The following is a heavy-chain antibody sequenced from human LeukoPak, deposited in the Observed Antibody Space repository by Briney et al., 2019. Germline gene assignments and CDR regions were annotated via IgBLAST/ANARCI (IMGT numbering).Heavy chain of an antibody. D-gene: IGHD2-15*01. CDR1: GFTVSSNY. CDR3: ARGYCSGDSCYPAPFDY. V-gene: IGHV3-53*01. J-gene: IGHJ4*02. CDR2: IYSGGST. Sequence: GGSLRLSCAASGFTVSSNYMNWVRQAPGKGLEWVSIIYSGGSTYYADSVKGRFTNSRDNSKNTLYLQMNSLRAEDTAVYYCARGYCSGDSCYPAPFDYWGQGSLVTVSS.